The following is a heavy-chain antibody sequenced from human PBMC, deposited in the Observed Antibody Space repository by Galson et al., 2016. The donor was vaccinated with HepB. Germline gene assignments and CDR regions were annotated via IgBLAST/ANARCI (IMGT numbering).Heavy chain of an antibody. V-gene: IGHV3-30*18. Sequence: SLRLSCAASGFTFNRRGMHWVRQAPGKGLEWVAADSMDGRRKFYADSVKGRFTISRYNSNNMLFLQMSSLRVDDKAVYYCAKGRWDFDSWGQGTLVTGSS. CDR1: GFTFNRRG. CDR2: DSMDGRRK. D-gene: IGHD5-24*01. CDR3: AKGRWDFDS. J-gene: IGHJ4*02.